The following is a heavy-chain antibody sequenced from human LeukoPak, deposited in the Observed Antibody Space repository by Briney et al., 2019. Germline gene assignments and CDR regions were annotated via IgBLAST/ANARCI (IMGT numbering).Heavy chain of an antibody. Sequence: GGSLRLSCAASGFTFSSSAMSWVRQAPGKGLQWVSTISGSGGSTNSADSVRGRFTISRDNSKNTLYLQMNSLRAEDTAVYYCAKVTVVVVGATYFDYWGQGTLVTVSS. CDR2: ISGSGGST. CDR1: GFTFSSSA. V-gene: IGHV3-23*01. CDR3: AKVTVVVVGATYFDY. J-gene: IGHJ4*02. D-gene: IGHD2-15*01.